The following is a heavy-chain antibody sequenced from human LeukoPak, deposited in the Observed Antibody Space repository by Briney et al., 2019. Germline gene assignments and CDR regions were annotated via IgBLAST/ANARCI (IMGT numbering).Heavy chain of an antibody. CDR1: GYSISNGYY. Sequence: SETLSLTCTVSGYSISNGYYWGWIRQPPGQGLEWIGSIYYSGSTYYNSSLKSRVSISVDTSKNQFSLKVSSVTAADTAVYYCARHETSAHYSNYFDYWGQGTLVTVSS. V-gene: IGHV4-38-2*02. D-gene: IGHD3-22*01. CDR3: ARHETSAHYSNYFDY. J-gene: IGHJ4*02. CDR2: IYYSGST.